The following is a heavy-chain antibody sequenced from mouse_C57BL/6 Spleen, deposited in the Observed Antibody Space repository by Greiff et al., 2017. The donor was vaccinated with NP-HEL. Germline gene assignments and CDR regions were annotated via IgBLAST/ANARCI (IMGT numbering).Heavy chain of an antibody. D-gene: IGHD2-4*01. CDR3: ARSYDYSYYFDY. CDR2: IRNKANGYTT. Sequence: DVMLVESGGGLVQPGGSLSLSCAASGFTFPDYYMSWVRQPPGKALEWLGFIRNKANGYTTEYSASVKGRFTISRDNSQSILYLQMNALRAEDSATYYCARSYDYSYYFDYWGQGTTLTVSS. V-gene: IGHV7-3*01. CDR1: GFTFPDYY. J-gene: IGHJ2*01.